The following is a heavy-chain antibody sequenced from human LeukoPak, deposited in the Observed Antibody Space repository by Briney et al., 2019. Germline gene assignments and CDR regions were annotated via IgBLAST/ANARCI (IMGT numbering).Heavy chain of an antibody. D-gene: IGHD1-26*01. CDR1: GGTFSSYA. CDR2: INPNSGGT. CDR3: ARDRDSGSYYAFDI. V-gene: IGHV1-2*06. Sequence: ASVKVSCKASGGTFSSYAISWVRQAPGQGLEWMGRINPNSGGTNYAQKFQGRVTMTRDTSISTAYMELSRLRSDDTAVYYCARDRDSGSYYAFDIWGQGTMVTVSS. J-gene: IGHJ3*02.